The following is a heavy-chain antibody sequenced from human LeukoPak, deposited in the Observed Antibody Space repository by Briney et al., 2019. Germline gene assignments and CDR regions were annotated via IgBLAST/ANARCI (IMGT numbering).Heavy chain of an antibody. D-gene: IGHD4-11*01. J-gene: IGHJ4*02. CDR2: ISTSSYT. Sequence: GGSLRLSCAASGFTFSRYIMNWVRQAPGKGLEWISYISTSSYTNYADSVKGRFTISRDNAKNSLSLQMNSLRAEDTAVYYCARLIYSNFVFDYWGQGTLVTVSS. V-gene: IGHV3-21*05. CDR1: GFTFSRYI. CDR3: ARLIYSNFVFDY.